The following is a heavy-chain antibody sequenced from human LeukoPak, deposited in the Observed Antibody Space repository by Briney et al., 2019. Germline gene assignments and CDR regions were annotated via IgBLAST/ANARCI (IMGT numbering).Heavy chain of an antibody. CDR2: IYYSGST. V-gene: IGHV4-39*01. D-gene: IGHD6-19*01. Sequence: SETLSLTCTVSGGSISSSSYYWGWIRQPPGKGLEWIGSIYYSGSTYYNPSLKSRVTISVDTSKNQFSLKLSSVTAADTAVYYCASLYSSGWYGDWYFDLWGRGTLVTVSS. CDR1: GGSISSSSYY. J-gene: IGHJ2*01. CDR3: ASLYSSGWYGDWYFDL.